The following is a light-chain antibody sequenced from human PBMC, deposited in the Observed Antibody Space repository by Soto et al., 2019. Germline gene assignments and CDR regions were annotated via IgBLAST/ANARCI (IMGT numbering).Light chain of an antibody. J-gene: IGKJ2*01. CDR3: QQYNKWPPYT. V-gene: IGKV3-15*01. CDR1: QSVSSN. CDR2: GAS. Sequence: EIVMTQSPATLSVSPGERATLSCRASQSVSSNLAWYQQKPGQAPRLLIYGASTRATGIPARFSGSESGTEFTLTISSLQSEDFAVYYCQQYNKWPPYTFGQGTKLEI.